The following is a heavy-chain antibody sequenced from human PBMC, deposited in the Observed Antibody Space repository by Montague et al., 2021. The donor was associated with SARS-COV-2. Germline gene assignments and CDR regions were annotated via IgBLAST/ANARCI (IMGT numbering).Heavy chain of an antibody. Sequence: SETLSLTCTVSGDSVSRGCSYWSWIRQPPGKGLDWIGYIYYTGSRKYNSNLKSRLTISVDTSQNPFSLNLSSVTAADTAVYYCARHARGEGYTSWFDSWGQGTLVTVSS. J-gene: IGHJ5*01. CDR1: GDSVSRGCSY. V-gene: IGHV4-61*01. CDR2: IYYTGSR. D-gene: IGHD5-24*01. CDR3: ARHARGEGYTSWFDS.